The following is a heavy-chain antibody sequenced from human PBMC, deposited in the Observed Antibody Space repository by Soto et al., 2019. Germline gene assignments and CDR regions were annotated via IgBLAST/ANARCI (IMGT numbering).Heavy chain of an antibody. CDR2: ISAYNGNT. CDR3: ARAEYSSSWRGGVRFDP. V-gene: IGHV1-18*01. CDR1: GYTFTSYG. Sequence: QVQLVQSGAEVKKPGASVKVSCKASGYTFTSYGISWVRQAPGQGLEWMGWISAYNGNTNYAQKLQGRVTMTTDTSTSTAYMELRSRRSDDTAVYYCARAEYSSSWRGGVRFDPWGQGTLVTVSS. D-gene: IGHD6-6*01. J-gene: IGHJ5*02.